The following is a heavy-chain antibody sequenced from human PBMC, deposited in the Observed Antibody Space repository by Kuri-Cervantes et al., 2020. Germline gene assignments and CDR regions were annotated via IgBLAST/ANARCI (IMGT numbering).Heavy chain of an antibody. D-gene: IGHD2-15*01. CDR3: AQGHCSGGSCPIRYFDY. CDR2: MNPNSGNT. V-gene: IGHV1-8*01. J-gene: IGHJ4*01. CDR1: GYTFTSYD. Sequence: ASVKVSCKASGYTFTSYDIKWVRQATGQGLEWMGWMNPNSGNTGYAQKLQGRVTMTRNTSISTAYMELSSLRSEDTAVYYCAQGHCSGGSCPIRYFDYWGQGTLVTVSS.